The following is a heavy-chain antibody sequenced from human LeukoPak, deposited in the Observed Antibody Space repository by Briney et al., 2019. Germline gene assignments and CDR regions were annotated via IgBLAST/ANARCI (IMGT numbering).Heavy chain of an antibody. D-gene: IGHD5-18*01. CDR1: GYTFTSFA. Sequence: ASVEVSCKASGYTFTSFAMHWVRQAPGQRLEWMGWINAGNGNTKYSQKFQGRVTITRDTSASTAYMELSSLRSEDTAVYYCARTLGYNPVDHWGQGTLVTVSS. CDR3: ARTLGYNPVDH. CDR2: INAGNGNT. V-gene: IGHV1-3*01. J-gene: IGHJ4*02.